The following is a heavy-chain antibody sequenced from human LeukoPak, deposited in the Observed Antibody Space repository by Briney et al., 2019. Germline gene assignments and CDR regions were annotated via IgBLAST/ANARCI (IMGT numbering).Heavy chain of an antibody. CDR1: VGSFSGYF. Sequence: RSETLSLTRVLYVGSFSGYFSSWMRQPPRRGLECVGEINHSGSTNYNPSLKSRVTISVDTSKNQFSLKLSSVTAADTAVYYCARAGLQLFYYYYMDVWGKGTTVTVSS. CDR3: ARAGLQLFYYYYMDV. CDR2: INHSGST. D-gene: IGHD1-1*01. V-gene: IGHV4-34*01. J-gene: IGHJ6*03.